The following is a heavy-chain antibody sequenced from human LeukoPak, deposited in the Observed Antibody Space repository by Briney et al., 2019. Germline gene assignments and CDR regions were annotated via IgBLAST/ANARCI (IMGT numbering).Heavy chain of an antibody. Sequence: GGSLRLSCAASGFTVGYNYMTWVRQAPGKGLEWVAAIYNSGSTYYADSVKGRLTISRDNAKNSLFLQMNSLRAEDTAVYYCARGIYSSGSRSFDYWGQGTLVTVSS. J-gene: IGHJ4*02. D-gene: IGHD5-18*01. CDR3: ARGIYSSGSRSFDY. V-gene: IGHV3-53*01. CDR2: IYNSGST. CDR1: GFTVGYNY.